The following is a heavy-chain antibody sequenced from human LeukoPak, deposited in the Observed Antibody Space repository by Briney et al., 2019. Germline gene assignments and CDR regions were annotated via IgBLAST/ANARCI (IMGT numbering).Heavy chain of an antibody. Sequence: SETLSLTCTVSGGSIIRSTYYWGWIRQPPGKGLEWIANIYYSGSTNYNPSLKSRVTISVDTSKNQFSLKLSSVAAADTAVYYCARGADSSGYYSIFYFDYWGQGTLVTVSS. J-gene: IGHJ4*02. CDR2: IYYSGST. CDR1: GGSIIRSTYY. CDR3: ARGADSSGYYSIFYFDY. V-gene: IGHV4-61*05. D-gene: IGHD3-22*01.